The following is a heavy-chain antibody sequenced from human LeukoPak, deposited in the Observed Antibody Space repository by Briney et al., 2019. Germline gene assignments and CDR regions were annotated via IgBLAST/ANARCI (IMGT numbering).Heavy chain of an antibody. J-gene: IGHJ6*03. D-gene: IGHD3-10*01. CDR3: ASGSGSYRTPYYYMDV. Sequence: GGSLRLSCAASGFTVSRNYMSWVRQAPGKGLEWVSVIYSGGSTYYADSVKGRFTISRDNSKNTLYLQMNSLRAEDTAVYYCASGSGSYRTPYYYMDVWGTGTTVTVSS. CDR1: GFTVSRNY. V-gene: IGHV3-53*01. CDR2: IYSGGST.